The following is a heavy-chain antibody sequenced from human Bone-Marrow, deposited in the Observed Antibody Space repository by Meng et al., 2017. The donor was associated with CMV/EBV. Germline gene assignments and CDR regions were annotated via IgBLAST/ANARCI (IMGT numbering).Heavy chain of an antibody. J-gene: IGHJ4*02. CDR3: ASSNYYDSSGYYTPIDY. V-gene: IGHV4-4*07. D-gene: IGHD3-22*01. Sequence: GGSILSSSWRWIRQPAGKGLEWIGRIYTSGSTNYNPSLKSRVTMSVDTSKNQFSLKLSSVTAADTAVYYCASSNYYDSSGYYTPIDYWGQGTLVTVSS. CDR2: IYTSGST. CDR1: GGSILSSS.